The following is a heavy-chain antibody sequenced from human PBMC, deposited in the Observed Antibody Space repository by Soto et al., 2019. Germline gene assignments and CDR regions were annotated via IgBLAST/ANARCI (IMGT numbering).Heavy chain of an antibody. CDR2: ISAGKGNT. CDR3: ARDPPYSSSSDSGEFDY. CDR1: NYAFTSYG. D-gene: IGHD6-6*01. J-gene: IGHJ4*02. V-gene: IGHV1-18*01. Sequence: ASVKVSCKASNYAFTSYGIMWVRQAPGQGLEWMGWISAGKGNTNYAQRFQDRITLTTDTSTSTAYMELRSLRSDDTAIYYCARDPPYSSSSDSGEFDYWGQGTLVTVSS.